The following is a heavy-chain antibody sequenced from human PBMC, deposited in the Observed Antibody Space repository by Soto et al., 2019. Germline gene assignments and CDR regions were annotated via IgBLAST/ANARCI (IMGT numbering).Heavy chain of an antibody. V-gene: IGHV2-5*02. CDR1: GFSLSTYGVG. CDR2: IYWDDDR. CDR3: TQAVLNTSTATSWFDP. D-gene: IGHD2-15*01. Sequence: QITLKESGPTLVKPTQTLTLTCTFSGFSLSTYGVGVGWIRQPPGKALEWLALIYWDDDRRYSPSLKSSLTITKDTSKTQVVLTLTNLAPVDTATYYWTQAVLNTSTATSWFDPWCPGTLVTASS. J-gene: IGHJ5*02.